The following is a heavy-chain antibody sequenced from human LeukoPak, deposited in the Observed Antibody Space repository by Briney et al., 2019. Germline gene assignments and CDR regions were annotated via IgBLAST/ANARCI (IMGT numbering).Heavy chain of an antibody. CDR2: IYYAGST. Sequence: SQTLSLSCTASSGSISSGANCCRSIRQPPGKCLGWNGFIYYAGSTYYNPSLKGRVTISVDTSKNQFSLKLSSVTAADTAVYFCARVGAADYCDSSGSIDYWGQGTLVTVSS. CDR3: ARVGAADYCDSSGSIDY. CDR1: SGSISSGANC. J-gene: IGHJ4*02. V-gene: IGHV4-30-4*01. D-gene: IGHD3-22*01.